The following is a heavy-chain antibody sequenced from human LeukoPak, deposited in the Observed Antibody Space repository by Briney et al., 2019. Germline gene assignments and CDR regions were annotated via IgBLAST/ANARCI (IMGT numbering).Heavy chain of an antibody. Sequence: SETLSLTCTVSGGSISSYTYYWGWVRQPPGKGLEWIGSIYYSGTTYYNPSLKSRVTVAVDTSKYQFSLNLSSVTAADTAVYYCARAYYSDGSGPFDYWVQGSLVTVSS. D-gene: IGHD3-22*01. V-gene: IGHV4-39*01. CDR2: IYYSGTT. CDR1: GGSISSYTYY. J-gene: IGHJ4*02. CDR3: ARAYYSDGSGPFDY.